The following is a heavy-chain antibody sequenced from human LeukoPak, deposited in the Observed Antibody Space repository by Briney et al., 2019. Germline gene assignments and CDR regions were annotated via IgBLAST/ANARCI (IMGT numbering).Heavy chain of an antibody. J-gene: IGHJ2*01. CDR3: ARVFYDSSGYYGPDYWHFDL. D-gene: IGHD3-22*01. Sequence: NPSETLSLTCTVSGGSISSYYWSWIRQPPGKGLEWIGYIYYSGSTNYNPSLKSRVTISVDTSKNQFSLKLSSVTAADTAVYYCARVFYDSSGYYGPDYWHFDLWGRGTLVTVSS. V-gene: IGHV4-59*01. CDR2: IYYSGST. CDR1: GGSISSYY.